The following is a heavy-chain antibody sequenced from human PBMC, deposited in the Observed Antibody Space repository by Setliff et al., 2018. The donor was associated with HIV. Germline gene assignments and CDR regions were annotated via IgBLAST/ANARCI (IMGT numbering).Heavy chain of an antibody. CDR3: ARGRRSSGWYVYH. CDR2: IYYSGST. Sequence: KPSETLSLTCTVSGGSISSYYWSWIRQPPGKGLEWIGYIYYSGSTNYNPSLKSRVTISVDTSTNQFSLKLSSVTAADTAVYYCARGRRSSGWYVYHWGQGTLVTVSS. CDR1: GGSISSYY. V-gene: IGHV4-59*08. J-gene: IGHJ4*02. D-gene: IGHD6-19*01.